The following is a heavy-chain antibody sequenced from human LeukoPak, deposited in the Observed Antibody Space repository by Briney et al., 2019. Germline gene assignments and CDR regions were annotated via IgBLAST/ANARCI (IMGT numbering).Heavy chain of an antibody. J-gene: IGHJ6*02. Sequence: PGGSLRLSCAASGFTFSSYSMNWVRQAPGKGLEWVSSISSSSSYVYYADSVKGRFTISRDNAKNSLYLQMNSLRAEDTAVYYCARDHDYCSSTSCYFHYYYYYGMDVWGQGTTVTVSS. V-gene: IGHV3-21*01. D-gene: IGHD2-2*01. CDR1: GFTFSSYS. CDR2: ISSSSSYV. CDR3: ARDHDYCSSTSCYFHYYYYYGMDV.